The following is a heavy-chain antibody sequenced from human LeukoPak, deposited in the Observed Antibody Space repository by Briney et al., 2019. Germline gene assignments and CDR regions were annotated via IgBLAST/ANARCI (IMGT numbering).Heavy chain of an antibody. V-gene: IGHV4-34*01. J-gene: IGHJ4*02. CDR2: INHSGST. CDR1: GGSFSGYY. Sequence: SETLSLTCAVYGGSFSGYYWSWIRQPPGKGLEWIGEINHSGSTNYNPSLKSRVTISVDTSKNQFSLKLSSVTAADTAVYYCARHGRGYSYGYLFDYWGQGTLVTVSS. CDR3: ARHGRGYSYGYLFDY. D-gene: IGHD5-18*01.